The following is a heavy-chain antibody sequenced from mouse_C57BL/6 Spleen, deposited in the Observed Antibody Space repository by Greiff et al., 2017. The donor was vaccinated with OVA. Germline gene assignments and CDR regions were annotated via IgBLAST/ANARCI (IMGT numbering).Heavy chain of an antibody. CDR1: GYTFTDYE. Sequence: LMESGAELVRPGASVTLSCKASGYTFTDYEMHWVKQTPVHGLEWIGAIDPETGGTAYNQKFKGKAILTADKSSSTAYMELRSLTSEDSAVYYCFLAWFAYWGQGTLVTVSA. CDR2: IDPETGGT. CDR3: FLAWFAY. V-gene: IGHV1-15*01. J-gene: IGHJ3*01.